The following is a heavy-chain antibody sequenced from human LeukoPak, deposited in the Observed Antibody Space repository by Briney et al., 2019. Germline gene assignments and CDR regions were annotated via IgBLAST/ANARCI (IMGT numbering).Heavy chain of an antibody. CDR2: ISSSSSYI. Sequence: GGSLRLSCAASGFTFSSYSMNWVRQAPGKGLEWVSSISSSSSYIYYADSVKGRFTISRDNAKNSLYLQMNSLRAEDTAVYYCARDSSFWSGFSWFDYWGQGTLVTVSS. CDR3: ARDSSFWSGFSWFDY. D-gene: IGHD3-3*01. CDR1: GFTFSSYS. J-gene: IGHJ4*02. V-gene: IGHV3-21*01.